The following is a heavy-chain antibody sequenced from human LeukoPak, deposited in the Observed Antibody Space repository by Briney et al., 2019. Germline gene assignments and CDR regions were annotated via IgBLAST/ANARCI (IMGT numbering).Heavy chain of an antibody. CDR1: GLTFSSYG. D-gene: IGHD4-23*01. J-gene: IGHJ6*02. Sequence: GGSLRLSCAASGLTFSSYGMHWVRQAPGKGLEWVAVISYDGSNKYYADSVKGRFTISRDNSKNTLDLQMNSLRAEDTAVYYCAGGNWGDYYYYGMDVWGQGTTVTVSS. CDR3: AGGNWGDYYYYGMDV. CDR2: ISYDGSNK. V-gene: IGHV3-30*03.